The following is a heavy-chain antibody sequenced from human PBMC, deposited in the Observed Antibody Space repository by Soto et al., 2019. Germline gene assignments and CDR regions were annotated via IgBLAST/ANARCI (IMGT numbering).Heavy chain of an antibody. D-gene: IGHD3-9*01. Sequence: PSETLSLTCTVSGGSISSSIYYWGWIRQPPGKGLEWIGSIYYSGSTYYNPSLKSRVTISVDTSKNQFSLKLSSVTAADTAVFYCARNLDILTGYPYGMDVWGQRTRVTVSS. CDR2: IYYSGST. J-gene: IGHJ6*02. CDR3: ARNLDILTGYPYGMDV. V-gene: IGHV4-39*01. CDR1: GGSISSSIYY.